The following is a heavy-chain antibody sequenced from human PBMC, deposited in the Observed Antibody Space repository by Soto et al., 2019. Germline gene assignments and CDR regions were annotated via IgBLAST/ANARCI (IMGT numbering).Heavy chain of an antibody. D-gene: IGHD4-17*01. CDR3: ARVAGVDGDYVQWFDP. J-gene: IGHJ5*02. CDR1: GDSISSYY. V-gene: IGHV4-59*08. Sequence: SETLSLTCAVSGDSISSYYWSWIRQPPGKGLEWIGYIYYSGRTNYNPSIKSRVTISVDTSKNQFSLKLSSVTAADTAVYYCARVAGVDGDYVQWFDPWGQGTLVTVSS. CDR2: IYYSGRT.